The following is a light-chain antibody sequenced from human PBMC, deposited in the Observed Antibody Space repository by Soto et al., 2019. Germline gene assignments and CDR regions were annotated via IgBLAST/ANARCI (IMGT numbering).Light chain of an antibody. CDR3: HQYGSSPWT. CDR2: GAS. Sequence: EIVLTQSPGTLSLSPGERATLSCRASQSVSSSYSAWYQQKPGHAPRLLIYGASSRATGIPDRFSGSGSGTDFTLTISRLEAEDFAVYYCHQYGSSPWTFGQGTKVDIK. J-gene: IGKJ1*01. V-gene: IGKV3-20*01. CDR1: QSVSSSY.